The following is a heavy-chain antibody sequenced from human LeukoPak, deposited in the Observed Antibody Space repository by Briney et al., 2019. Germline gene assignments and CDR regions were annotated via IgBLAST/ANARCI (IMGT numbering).Heavy chain of an antibody. CDR2: IKQDGSEK. D-gene: IGHD6-13*01. J-gene: IGHJ4*02. CDR1: RFTFSSYW. CDR3: ARVGSSSWHQTVYFDY. V-gene: IGHV3-7*01. Sequence: PGGSLRLSCAASRFTFSSYWMSWVRQAPGKGLEWVANIKQDGSEKYYVDSVKGRFTISRDNAKNSLYLQMNSLRAEDTAVYYCARVGSSSWHQTVYFDYWGQGILVTVSS.